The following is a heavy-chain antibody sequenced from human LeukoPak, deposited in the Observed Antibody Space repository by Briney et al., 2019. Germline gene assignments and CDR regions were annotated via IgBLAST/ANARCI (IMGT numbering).Heavy chain of an antibody. V-gene: IGHV3-66*01. Sequence: GRSLRLSCAASGFTFSSYGMHWVRQAPGKGLEWVSVIYSGGSTYYADSVKGRFTISRDNSKNTLYLQMNSLRAEDTAVYYCARDPRYYYDSSGYGGAFDIWGQGTMVTVSS. D-gene: IGHD3-22*01. CDR1: GFTFSSYG. CDR3: ARDPRYYYDSSGYGGAFDI. J-gene: IGHJ3*02. CDR2: IYSGGST.